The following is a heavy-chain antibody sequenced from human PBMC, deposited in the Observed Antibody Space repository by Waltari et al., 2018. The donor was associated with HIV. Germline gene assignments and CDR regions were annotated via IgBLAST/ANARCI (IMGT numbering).Heavy chain of an antibody. CDR2: VYYSGNT. CDR3: ARRNFWGGYKDTFDI. V-gene: IGHV4-39*01. D-gene: IGHD3-3*01. CDR1: GDSISSSRFF. J-gene: IGHJ3*02. Sequence: QLQLRESGPGLVKPSETLSLTCIVSGDSISSSRFFWGWIRQPPGKGLEWIGNVYYSGNTYDNPSLKSRVIVAVDAAKNQFSLKLSSVTASDTAIYYCARRNFWGGYKDTFDIWGQGTIVAVSS.